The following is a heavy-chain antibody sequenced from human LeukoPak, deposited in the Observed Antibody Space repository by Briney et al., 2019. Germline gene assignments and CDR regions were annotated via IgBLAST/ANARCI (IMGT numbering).Heavy chain of an antibody. D-gene: IGHD2-8*01. CDR1: GGSVSSYY. J-gene: IGHJ3*02. Sequence: SETLSLTCTVSGGSVSSYYWSWIRQPPGKGLEWIGYICYSGSTNYNPSLKSRVTISVDTSKNQFSLKLSSVTAADTAVYYCARDYLMVDAFDIWGQGTMVTVSS. CDR2: ICYSGST. V-gene: IGHV4-59*02. CDR3: ARDYLMVDAFDI.